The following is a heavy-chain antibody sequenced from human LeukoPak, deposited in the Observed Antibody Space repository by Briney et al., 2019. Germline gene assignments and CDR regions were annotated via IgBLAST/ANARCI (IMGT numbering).Heavy chain of an antibody. J-gene: IGHJ4*02. CDR1: GFTFSTYA. CDR2: ISHDGSNE. D-gene: IGHD3-22*01. Sequence: PGGSLRLSCAASGFTFSTYAMHWVRQPPGKGLEWVADISHDGSNEYYADSVKGRFTISRDNSKNTLSLQMNSLRGDDTAVYYCARSYDSSGYYSFDCWGQGTLVTVSS. CDR3: ARSYDSSGYYSFDC. V-gene: IGHV3-30-3*01.